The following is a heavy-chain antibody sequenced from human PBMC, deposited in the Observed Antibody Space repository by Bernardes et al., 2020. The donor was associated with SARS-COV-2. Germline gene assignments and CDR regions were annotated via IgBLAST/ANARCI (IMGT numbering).Heavy chain of an antibody. J-gene: IGHJ4*02. D-gene: IGHD6-13*01. CDR3: AREFSSSWYGGIDY. V-gene: IGHV3-7*01. CDR1: GFTFSSYC. Sequence: GGSLRLSCAASGFTFSSYCMSWVRQAPGKGLEWVANIKQDGSEKYYVDSVKGRFTISRDNAKNSLYLQMNSLRAEDTAVYYCAREFSSSWYGGIDYWGQGTLVTVSS. CDR2: IKQDGSEK.